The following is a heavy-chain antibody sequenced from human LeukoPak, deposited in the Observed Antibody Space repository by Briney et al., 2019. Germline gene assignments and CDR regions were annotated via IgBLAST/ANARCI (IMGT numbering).Heavy chain of an antibody. CDR1: GFSFSSFW. Sequence: GGSLRLSCAASGFSFSSFWMSWVRQAPGKGLEWVADIKEEGRTTYYVDSVKGRFTISRDNAKNSLYLQMNSLRAEDTAVYYCARAPYRGQGTLVTVSS. CDR2: IKEEGRTT. J-gene: IGHJ4*02. V-gene: IGHV3-7*02. CDR3: ARAPY.